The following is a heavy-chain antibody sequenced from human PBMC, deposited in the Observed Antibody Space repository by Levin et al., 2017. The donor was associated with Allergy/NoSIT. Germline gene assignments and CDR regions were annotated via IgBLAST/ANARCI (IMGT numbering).Heavy chain of an antibody. CDR1: GGSFITSSYF. V-gene: IGHV4-39*01. J-gene: IGHJ4*02. CDR2: IYYSGTT. D-gene: IGHD3-10*01. Sequence: SQTLSLTCTVSGGSFITSSYFWAWIRQPPGKGLEWLGSIYYSGTTYYNPSLKSRLTIPIDTSTNQFSLKLRPVTAADTAVYYCARHTALLWFEELVFDSWGQGNLVAVSS. CDR3: ARHTALLWFEELVFDS.